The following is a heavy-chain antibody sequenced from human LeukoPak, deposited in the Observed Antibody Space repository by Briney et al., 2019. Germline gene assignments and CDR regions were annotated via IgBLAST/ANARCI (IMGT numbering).Heavy chain of an antibody. CDR3: ASPTGDWFDP. CDR2: IIPILGIA. V-gene: IGHV1-69*04. J-gene: IGHJ5*02. D-gene: IGHD3-10*01. CDR1: GGTFSSYA. Sequence: SVKVSCKASGGTFSSYAISWVRQAPGQGLEWMGRIIPILGIANYAQRFQGRVTITADKSTSTAYMELSSLRSEDTAVYYCASPTGDWFDPWGQGTLVTVSS.